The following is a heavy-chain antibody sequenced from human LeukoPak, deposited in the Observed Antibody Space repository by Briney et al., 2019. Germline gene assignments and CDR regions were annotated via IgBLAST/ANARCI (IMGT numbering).Heavy chain of an antibody. CDR3: ARVGAVAGYFDY. Sequence: SETLSLTCTVSGDSISSRSYYWGWIRQPPGKGLEWIGSIYYSGSTYYSPSLKSRVTISVDTSKNQFSLKLSSVTAADTAVYYCARVGAVAGYFDYWGQGTLVTVSS. CDR2: IYYSGST. CDR1: GDSISSRSYY. J-gene: IGHJ4*02. V-gene: IGHV4-39*07. D-gene: IGHD6-19*01.